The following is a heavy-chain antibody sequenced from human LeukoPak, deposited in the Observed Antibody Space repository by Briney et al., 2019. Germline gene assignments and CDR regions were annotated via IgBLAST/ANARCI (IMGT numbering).Heavy chain of an antibody. CDR2: TDSDGSYT. V-gene: IGHV3-74*01. CDR3: ARERRIGTSCSRGMDV. Sequence: PGGSLRLSCVASRFTLSSYWMNWVRQAPGKGLVWVARTDSDGSYTDYADSVKGRFLISRDNAKNTLYLQMNSLRAEDTAMYFCARERRIGTSCSRGMDVWGQGTTVTVSS. D-gene: IGHD2-2*01. CDR1: RFTLSSYW. J-gene: IGHJ6*02.